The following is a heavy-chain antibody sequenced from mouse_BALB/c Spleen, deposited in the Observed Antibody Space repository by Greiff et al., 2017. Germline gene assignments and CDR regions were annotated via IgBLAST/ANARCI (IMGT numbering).Heavy chain of an antibody. CDR3: ARQKGRGPDYDAMDC. CDR1: GFTFSSYT. D-gene: IGHD3-3*01. Sequence: EVKLMESGGGLVQPGGSLKLSCVASGFTFSSYTMSWVRQSPGKRLEWVAYISNGGGSTYYPDTVKGRFTFSRDNAKHTLYLQMSSLKSEDTAMFYLARQKGRGPDYDAMDCWGQGTSVTVAS. J-gene: IGHJ4*01. V-gene: IGHV5-12-2*01. CDR2: ISNGGGST.